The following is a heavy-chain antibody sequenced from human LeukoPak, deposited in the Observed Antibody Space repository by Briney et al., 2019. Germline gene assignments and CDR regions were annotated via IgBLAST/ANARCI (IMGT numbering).Heavy chain of an antibody. CDR3: ARDQRPWIPYFDY. CDR1: GGSISSSGYY. J-gene: IGHJ4*02. Sequence: SETLSLTCTVSGGSISSSGYYWGWIRQPPGKGLEWIGSIYYSGSTYYNPSLKSRVTISVDTSKNQFSLKLSSVTAADTAVYYCARDQRPWIPYFDYWGQGTLVTVSS. D-gene: IGHD1-1*01. CDR2: IYYSGST. V-gene: IGHV4-39*07.